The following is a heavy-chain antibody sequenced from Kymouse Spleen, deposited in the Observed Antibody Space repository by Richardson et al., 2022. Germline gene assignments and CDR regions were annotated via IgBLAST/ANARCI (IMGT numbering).Heavy chain of an antibody. CDR2: IYYSGST. J-gene: IGHJ6*02. Sequence: QLQLQESGPGLVKPSETLSLTCTVSGGSISSSSYYWGWIRQPPGKGLEWIGSIYYSGSTYYNPSLKSRVTISVDTSKNQFSLKLSSVTAADTAVYYCARHTNWNFYYYYYGMDVWGQGTTVTVSS. CDR1: GGSISSSSYY. V-gene: IGHV4-39*01. D-gene: IGHD1-7*01. CDR3: ARHTNWNFYYYYYGMDV.